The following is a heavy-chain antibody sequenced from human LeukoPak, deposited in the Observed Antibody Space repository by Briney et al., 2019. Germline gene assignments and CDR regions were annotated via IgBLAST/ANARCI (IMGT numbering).Heavy chain of an antibody. CDR2: IIPIFGTA. V-gene: IGHV1-69*06. D-gene: IGHD2-21*02. J-gene: IGHJ4*02. CDR3: ARDRVVVVTAIETNFDY. CDR1: GGTFSSYA. Sequence: SVKVSCKASGGTFSSYAISWVRQAPGQGLEWMGGIIPIFGTANYAQKFQGRVTITADKSTSTAYMELSSLRSEDTAVYYCARDRVVVVTAIETNFDYWGQGTLVTVSS.